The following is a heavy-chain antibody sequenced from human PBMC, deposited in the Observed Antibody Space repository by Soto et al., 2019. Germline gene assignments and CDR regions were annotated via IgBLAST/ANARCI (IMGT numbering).Heavy chain of an antibody. Sequence: QVQLQESGPGLVKPSGTLSLTCAVSGGSISSSNWWSWVRQPPGKGLGWIGEIYHSGSTNYNPSLKSRVTISVDKSKNQFSLKLSSVTAADTAVYYCARDGDGYSSSWYGDDAFDIWGQGTMVTVSS. CDR3: ARDGDGYSSSWYGDDAFDI. J-gene: IGHJ3*02. CDR2: IYHSGST. D-gene: IGHD6-13*01. CDR1: GGSISSSNW. V-gene: IGHV4-4*02.